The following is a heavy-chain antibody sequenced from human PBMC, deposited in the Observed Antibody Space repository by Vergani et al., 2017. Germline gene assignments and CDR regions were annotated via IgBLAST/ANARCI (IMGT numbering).Heavy chain of an antibody. CDR2: ISYDGSNK. CDR3: AKGVVRGVIITFFDY. V-gene: IGHV3-30*18. J-gene: IGHJ4*02. D-gene: IGHD3-10*01. Sequence: QVQLVESGGGVVQPGRSLRLSCAASGFTFSSYGVHWVRQAPGKGLEWVAVISYDGSNKYYADSVKGRFTISRDNSKNTLYLQMNSLRAEDTAVYYCAKGVVRGVIITFFDYWGQGTLVTVSS. CDR1: GFTFSSYG.